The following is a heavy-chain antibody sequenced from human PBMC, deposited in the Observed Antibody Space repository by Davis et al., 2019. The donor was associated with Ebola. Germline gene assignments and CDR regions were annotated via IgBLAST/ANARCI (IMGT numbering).Heavy chain of an antibody. CDR1: GFTFSSYS. Sequence: GGSLRLSCAASGFTFSSYSMNWVRQAPGKGLEWVSYIISSSSTIYYADSVKGRFTISRENAKNSLYLQMNSLRDEDTAVYYCARVKSSGYLSADYWGQGTLVTVSS. CDR2: IISSSSTI. J-gene: IGHJ4*02. V-gene: IGHV3-48*02. CDR3: ARVKSSGYLSADY. D-gene: IGHD3-22*01.